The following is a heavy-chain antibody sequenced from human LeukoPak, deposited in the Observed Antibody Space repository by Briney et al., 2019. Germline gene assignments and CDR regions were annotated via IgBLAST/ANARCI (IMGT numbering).Heavy chain of an antibody. Sequence: GGSLRLSCAASGFTISTYAMSWVRQAPGKGLEWVSAISASGSSTYFADSVKGRFTISRDNSKNTLYLQMNSLRAEDTAVYYCAKDRDGYNYFGTWGQGTLVTVSS. J-gene: IGHJ4*02. V-gene: IGHV3-23*01. D-gene: IGHD5-24*01. CDR2: ISASGSST. CDR3: AKDRDGYNYFGT. CDR1: GFTISTYA.